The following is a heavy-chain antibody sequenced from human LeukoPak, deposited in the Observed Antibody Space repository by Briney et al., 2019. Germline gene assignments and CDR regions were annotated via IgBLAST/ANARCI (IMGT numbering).Heavy chain of an antibody. CDR1: GFTFDDYT. CDR3: AKDFLALYYYYGMDV. J-gene: IGHJ6*02. Sequence: GGSLRLSCAASGFTFDDYTMNWVRQAPGKGLEWVSLISWDGGSTYYADSVKGRFTISRDNSKNSLYLQMNSLRTEDTALYYCAKDFLALYYYYGMDVWGQGTTVTVSS. V-gene: IGHV3-43*01. CDR2: ISWDGGST.